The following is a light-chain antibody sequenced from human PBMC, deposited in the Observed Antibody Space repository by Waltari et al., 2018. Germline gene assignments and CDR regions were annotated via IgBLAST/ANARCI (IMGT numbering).Light chain of an antibody. CDR1: QSVSRS. CDR2: EAP. J-gene: IGKJ5*01. Sequence: EIVLTQSPATLSLSPGERATLSCRSSQSVSRSLAWYQHKPGQAPRLLNYEAPNRAYGIPARFSGSGSGTDFTLTISRLEPEDVAVYYCQQRSNWPPVTFGQGTRLEI. V-gene: IGKV3-11*01. CDR3: QQRSNWPPVT.